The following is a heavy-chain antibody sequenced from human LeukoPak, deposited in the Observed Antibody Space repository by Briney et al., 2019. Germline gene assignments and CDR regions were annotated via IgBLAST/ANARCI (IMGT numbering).Heavy chain of an antibody. J-gene: IGHJ5*02. CDR2: ISADGRVT. V-gene: IGHV3-74*01. Sequence: GGSLRLSCADSGFTFSRYWMHWVRPTPGQGLVWVSCISADGRVTRYADSVKGRFTISRDNTTSTLYLQMHSLRAEDTAVYYCATAGGDGSRMGFDPWGQGTLVTVSS. CDR1: GFTFSRYW. CDR3: ATAGGDGSRMGFDP. D-gene: IGHD2-15*01.